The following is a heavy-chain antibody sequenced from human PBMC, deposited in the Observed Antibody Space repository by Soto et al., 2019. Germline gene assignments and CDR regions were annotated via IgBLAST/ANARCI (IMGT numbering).Heavy chain of an antibody. CDR2: ISSSSSTI. Sequence: GGSLRLSCASSVFTFISYSMNWVRQAPGKGLEWVSYISSSSSTIYYADSVKGRFTISRDNAKNSLYLQMNSLRDEDTAVYYCARRLRFLEWQGYAFDIWGQGTMVTV. CDR1: VFTFISYS. V-gene: IGHV3-48*02. CDR3: ARRLRFLEWQGYAFDI. D-gene: IGHD3-3*01. J-gene: IGHJ3*02.